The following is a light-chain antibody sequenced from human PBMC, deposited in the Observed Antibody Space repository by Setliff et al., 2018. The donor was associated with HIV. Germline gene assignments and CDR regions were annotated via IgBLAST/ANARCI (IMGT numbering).Light chain of an antibody. V-gene: IGLV2-23*02. CDR2: EVT. J-gene: IGLJ3*02. CDR1: SSDVGGYNL. Sequence: SALTQPASVSGSPGQSITISCTGTSSDVGGYNLVSWYQQHPGKAPKLMIYEVTKRPSGISDRFSGSKSGYTASLTISGLQAEDESDYYCSSYAGYGTWMFGGGTQLTVL. CDR3: SSYAGYGTWM.